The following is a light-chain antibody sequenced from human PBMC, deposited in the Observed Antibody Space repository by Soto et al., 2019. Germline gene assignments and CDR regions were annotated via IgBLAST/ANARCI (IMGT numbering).Light chain of an antibody. CDR2: DVN. J-gene: IGLJ2*01. Sequence: QSALTQPRSVSGAPGQSVTISGTGTNNDVGFYNYVSWYQQQLGKAPKLLIYDVNKRPSGVPPRFSGSKSANTASLTISGLQAADEADYYCNSYAGGLVLFGGGTKLTVI. CDR1: NNDVGFYNY. V-gene: IGLV2-11*01. CDR3: NSYAGGLVL.